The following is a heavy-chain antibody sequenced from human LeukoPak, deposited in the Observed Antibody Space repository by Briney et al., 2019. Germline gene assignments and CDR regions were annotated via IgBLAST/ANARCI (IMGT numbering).Heavy chain of an antibody. CDR3: GSEGYSYGYYYYYYMDV. J-gene: IGHJ6*03. D-gene: IGHD5-18*01. Sequence: GGSLRLSCAASGFTFSSYSMNWVRQAPGKGLEWVSYISSSSSTIYYADSVKGRFTISRDNAKNSLYLQMNSLRAEDTAVYYCGSEGYSYGYYYYYYMDVWGKGTTVTISS. CDR2: ISSSSSTI. CDR1: GFTFSSYS. V-gene: IGHV3-48*01.